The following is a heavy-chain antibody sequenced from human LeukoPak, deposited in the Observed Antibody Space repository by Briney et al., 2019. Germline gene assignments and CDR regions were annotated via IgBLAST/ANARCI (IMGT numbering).Heavy chain of an antibody. J-gene: IGHJ4*02. Sequence: GGSLRLPCAPSGFTFSDYWMTWVRQVPGKGLEWVANINRGGNEVHYVDSVKGRFTISRDNAKNSLYLQLDSLRVEGTAVYYCARVGTWELQRVFDYWGQGTLVTVSS. CDR1: GFTFSDYW. D-gene: IGHD1-26*01. V-gene: IGHV3-7*01. CDR2: INRGGNEV. CDR3: ARVGTWELQRVFDY.